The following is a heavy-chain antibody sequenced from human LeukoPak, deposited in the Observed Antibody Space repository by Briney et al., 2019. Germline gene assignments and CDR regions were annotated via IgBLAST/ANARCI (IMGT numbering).Heavy chain of an antibody. Sequence: PSETLSLTCTVSGYSISSGYYWGWIRQPPGKGLEWIGSIYHSGSTYYNPSLKSRVTISVDTSKNQFSLKLSSVTAADTAVYYCARLGTAMVTGDYWGQGTLVTVSS. V-gene: IGHV4-38-2*02. CDR2: IYHSGST. J-gene: IGHJ4*02. CDR1: GYSISSGYY. CDR3: ARLGTAMVTGDY. D-gene: IGHD5-18*01.